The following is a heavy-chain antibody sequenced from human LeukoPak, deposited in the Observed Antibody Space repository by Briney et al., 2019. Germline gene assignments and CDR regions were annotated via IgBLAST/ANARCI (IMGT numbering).Heavy chain of an antibody. CDR3: ARVSFCPRCHFDY. CDR1: GFSFSSYW. CDR2: ISPDGSSA. Sequence: PGGSLRLSCAASGFSFSSYWMHWVRQAPGKGLVWVARISPDGSSALSADSVRGRFTISRDNADNTLYLQLNSLRAEDTAVYYCARVSFCPRCHFDYWGQGTLVPVSS. J-gene: IGHJ4*02. D-gene: IGHD2/OR15-2a*01. V-gene: IGHV3-74*03.